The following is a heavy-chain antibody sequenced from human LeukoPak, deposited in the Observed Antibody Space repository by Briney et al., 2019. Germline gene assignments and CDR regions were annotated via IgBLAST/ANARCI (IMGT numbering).Heavy chain of an antibody. CDR2: IYASGNT. CDR1: GDSITTNNYY. Sequence: PSETLSLTCTVSGDSITTNNYYWSWIRQPAGKGLEWIGRIYASGNTNYNPSVKSRFTISVDTSKNQFSLRLSSVTAADTAVYYCARDFDSPMAFDIWGQGTMVTVSS. J-gene: IGHJ3*02. D-gene: IGHD3-9*01. CDR3: ARDFDSPMAFDI. V-gene: IGHV4-61*02.